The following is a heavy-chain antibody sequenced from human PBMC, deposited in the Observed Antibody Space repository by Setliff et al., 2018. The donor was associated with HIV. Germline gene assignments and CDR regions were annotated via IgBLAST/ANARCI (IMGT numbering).Heavy chain of an antibody. CDR1: GFTFSSYA. V-gene: IGHV3-64*02. CDR2: ISSYGGST. D-gene: IGHD2-15*01. CDR3: ARIRGFCSGGSCYPYYYYAMDV. Sequence: GGSLRLSCAASGFTFSSYAVHWVRQAPGKGLEYVSAISSYGGSTYYADSVKGRFTISRDNSKNTLYLQMGSLRAEDMALYYCARIRGFCSGGSCYPYYYYAMDVWGQGTTVTVSS. J-gene: IGHJ6*02.